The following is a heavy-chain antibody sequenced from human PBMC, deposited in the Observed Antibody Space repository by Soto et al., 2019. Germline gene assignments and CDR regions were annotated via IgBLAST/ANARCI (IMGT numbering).Heavy chain of an antibody. Sequence: QLQLQESGPGLVKPSETLSLTCTVSSASLSSSSYTWGWIRQPPGKGLEWIGSIYYSGTTYYNPSLNSRVTVSVDTSKNQFSLKVTSVTAADTAVYYCARLHGYCISSSCHGHYAMDVWGQGTTVTVS. CDR2: IYYSGTT. D-gene: IGHD2-2*01. V-gene: IGHV4-39*01. CDR3: ARLHGYCISSSCHGHYAMDV. J-gene: IGHJ6*02. CDR1: SASLSSSSYT.